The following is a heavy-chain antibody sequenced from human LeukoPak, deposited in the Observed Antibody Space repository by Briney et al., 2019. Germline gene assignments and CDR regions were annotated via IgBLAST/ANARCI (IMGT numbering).Heavy chain of an antibody. V-gene: IGHV3-48*03. CDR2: ISSSGSTI. D-gene: IGHD6-13*01. CDR3: ARDPPSIITAAGNSGPTYYYYGMDV. CDR1: GFTFSSYE. J-gene: IGHJ6*02. Sequence: PGGSLRLSCVASGFTFSSYEMNWVRQAPGKGLEWVSYISSSGSTIYYADSVKGRFTISRDNAKNSLYLQMNSLRAEDTAAYYCARDPPSIITAAGNSGPTYYYYGMDVWGQGTTVTVSS.